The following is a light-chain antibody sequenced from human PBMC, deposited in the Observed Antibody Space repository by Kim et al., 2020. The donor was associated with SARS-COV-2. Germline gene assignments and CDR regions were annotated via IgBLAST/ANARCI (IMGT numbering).Light chain of an antibody. Sequence: DIQMTQSPSSLSASVGDRVTITCQATQDISNSLDWYQQKPGRAPKLLVYGASKLETGVPSRFSGGGSGTDFTFTISSLQPEDIATYFCQQYDNVPYTFGQGTKLEI. J-gene: IGKJ2*01. V-gene: IGKV1-33*01. CDR2: GAS. CDR3: QQYDNVPYT. CDR1: QDISNS.